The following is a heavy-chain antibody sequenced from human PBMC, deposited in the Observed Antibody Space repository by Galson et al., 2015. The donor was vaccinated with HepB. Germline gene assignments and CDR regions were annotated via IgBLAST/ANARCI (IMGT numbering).Heavy chain of an antibody. Sequence: SLRLSCAASGFTFSSYAMHWVRQAPGKGLEWVAVISYDGSNKYYADSVKGRFTISRDNSKNTLYLQMNSLRAEDTAVYYCARDGYKNKGGGSYFPYWGQGTLVTVSS. CDR1: GFTFSSYA. J-gene: IGHJ4*02. V-gene: IGHV3-30-3*01. CDR2: ISYDGSNK. D-gene: IGHD1-26*01. CDR3: ARDGYKNKGGGSYFPY.